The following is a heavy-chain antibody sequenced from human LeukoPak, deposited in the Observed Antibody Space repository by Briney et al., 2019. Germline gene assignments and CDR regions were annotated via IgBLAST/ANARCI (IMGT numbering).Heavy chain of an antibody. CDR3: AKPADPFRLHSWYFDL. J-gene: IGHJ2*01. Sequence: SETLSLTCTVSGYSISSGYYWGWIRQPPGKGLEWIGSIYHGGSTYYNPSLKSRVTISVDTSKNQFSLKLSSVTAADTAVYYCAKPADPFRLHSWYFDLWGRGTLVTVSS. CDR2: IYHGGST. D-gene: IGHD4-11*01. V-gene: IGHV4-38-2*02. CDR1: GYSISSGYY.